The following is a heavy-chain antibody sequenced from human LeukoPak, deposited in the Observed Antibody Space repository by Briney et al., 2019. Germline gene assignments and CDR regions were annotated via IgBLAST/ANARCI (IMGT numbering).Heavy chain of an antibody. V-gene: IGHV3-30*04. Sequence: GRSLRLSCAASGFTFGSYAMHWVRQAPGKGLEWVAVISYDGSNKYYADSVKGRFTISRDNSKNTLYLQMNSLRAEDTAVYYCARDLIGSFGAYGMDVWGKGTTVTVSS. CDR1: GFTFGSYA. D-gene: IGHD3-10*01. CDR3: ARDLIGSFGAYGMDV. CDR2: ISYDGSNK. J-gene: IGHJ6*04.